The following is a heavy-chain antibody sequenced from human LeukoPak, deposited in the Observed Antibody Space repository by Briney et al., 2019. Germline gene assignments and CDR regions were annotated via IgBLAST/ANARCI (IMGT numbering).Heavy chain of an antibody. CDR3: AISNYYDSSGYYYYYYGMDV. V-gene: IGHV3-21*01. J-gene: IGHJ6*02. D-gene: IGHD3-22*01. CDR1: GFTFSSYS. CDR2: ISSSSSYI. Sequence: PGGSLRLSCAASGFTFSSYSMNWVRQAPGKGLEWVSSISSSSSYIYYADSVKGRFTISRDNAKNSLYLQMNSLRAEDTAVYYCAISNYYDSSGYYYYYYGMDVWGQGTTVTVSS.